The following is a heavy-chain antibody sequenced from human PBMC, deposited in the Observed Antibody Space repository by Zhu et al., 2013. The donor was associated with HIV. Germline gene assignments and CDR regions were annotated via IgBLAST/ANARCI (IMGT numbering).Heavy chain of an antibody. V-gene: IGHV1-2*02. CDR1: GYTFSDFY. CDR2: INPKSGVT. CDR3: ARDPSNRYYTDI. J-gene: IGHJ6*03. D-gene: IGHD7-27*01. Sequence: QLVQSGADVKKPGASVKVSCQASGYTFSDFYMHWVRQAPGQGLEWVGWINPKSGVTNYPQKFQGRVTMTRDTSISTAYLEVSRLRSDDTAVYFCARDPSNRYYTDIWGKGTTVIVSS.